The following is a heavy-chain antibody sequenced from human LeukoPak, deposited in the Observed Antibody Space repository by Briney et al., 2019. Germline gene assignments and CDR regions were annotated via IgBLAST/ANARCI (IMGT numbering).Heavy chain of an antibody. CDR2: MSSSSDTI. CDR3: ACGVDFSSGSKRGFNY. J-gene: IGHJ4*02. D-gene: IGHD3-3*01. CDR1: GFTFSSYS. Sequence: GGSLRLSCAASGFTFSSYSMNWVRQAPGKGLEWVSYMSSSSDTIYYADSVKGRFTISRDNAKSSLFLQMNSLRAEDTAIYYCACGVDFSSGSKRGFNYWGLGTLVTVSS. V-gene: IGHV3-48*01.